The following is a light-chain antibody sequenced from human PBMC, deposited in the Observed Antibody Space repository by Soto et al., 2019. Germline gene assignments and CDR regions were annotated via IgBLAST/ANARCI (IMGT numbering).Light chain of an antibody. CDR2: RNN. CDR3: AAWDDSLSGPNWV. V-gene: IGLV1-47*01. Sequence: QSVLTQPPSASGTPGQRVTISCSGSSSNIGSNYVYWYQQLPGTAPKLLIYRNNQRPSGVPDRFSGSKSGTSASLAISGLRSEDEADSYCAAWDDSLSGPNWVFGGGTKVTVL. CDR1: SSNIGSNY. J-gene: IGLJ3*02.